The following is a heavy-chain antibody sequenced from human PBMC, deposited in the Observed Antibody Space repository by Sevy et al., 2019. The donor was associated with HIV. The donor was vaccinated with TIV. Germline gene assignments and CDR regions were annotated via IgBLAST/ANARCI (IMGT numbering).Heavy chain of an antibody. V-gene: IGHV3-53*01. CDR1: GFTVTSNY. D-gene: IGHD6-13*01. CDR3: ARDDGSRGIDY. Sequence: GGSLRLSCAASGFTVTSNYMSWVRQAPGKGLEWVSVIYSGGSTYYAGSVKGRFTISRDNSKNTLYLQMNSLRAEDTAVYHCARDDGSRGIDYWGQGTLVTVSS. CDR2: IYSGGST. J-gene: IGHJ4*02.